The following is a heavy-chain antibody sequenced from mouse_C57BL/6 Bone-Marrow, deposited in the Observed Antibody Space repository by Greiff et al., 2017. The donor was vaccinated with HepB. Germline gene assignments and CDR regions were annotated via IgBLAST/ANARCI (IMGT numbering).Heavy chain of an antibody. CDR3: VRGGLRRLLFAY. CDR1: GFSFNTYA. Sequence: EVKLVESGGGLVQPKGSLKLSCAASGFSFNTYAMNWVRQAPGKGLEWVARIRSKSNNYATYYADSVKDRFTISRDDSESMLYLQMNNLKTEDTAMYYCVRGGLRRLLFAYWGQGTLVTVSA. V-gene: IGHV10-1*01. J-gene: IGHJ3*01. CDR2: IRSKSNNYAT. D-gene: IGHD2-4*01.